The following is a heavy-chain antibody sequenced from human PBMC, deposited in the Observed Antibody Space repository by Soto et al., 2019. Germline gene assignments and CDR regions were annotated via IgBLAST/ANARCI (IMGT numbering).Heavy chain of an antibody. J-gene: IGHJ5*02. CDR2: ISYDESSR. Sequence: QVQLVESGGGVVQPGRSLRLSCAASGFSFSSYGMVWVRQAPGKGLEWVALISYDESSRNYADSVRGRFTISRDNSKNTLYLQMNSLRPEDTALYYCAKDRDSYSSSPIGWFHPWGQGTLVTVSS. D-gene: IGHD6-13*01. CDR1: GFSFSSYG. CDR3: AKDRDSYSSSPIGWFHP. V-gene: IGHV3-30-3*01.